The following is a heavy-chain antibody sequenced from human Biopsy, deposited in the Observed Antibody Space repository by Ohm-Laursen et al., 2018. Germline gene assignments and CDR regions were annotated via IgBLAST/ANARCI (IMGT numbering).Heavy chain of an antibody. CDR1: GFTFSSHA. CDR2: INGSGGST. Sequence: SLRLSCTASGFTFSSHAMSWVRQAPGKGLECVSVINGSGGSTYYADSVKGRFTISRDNADNSLHLRMKSLRAEDTAVYYCARELGNGMDVWGQGTPVTVSS. CDR3: ARELGNGMDV. V-gene: IGHV3-23*01. J-gene: IGHJ6*02.